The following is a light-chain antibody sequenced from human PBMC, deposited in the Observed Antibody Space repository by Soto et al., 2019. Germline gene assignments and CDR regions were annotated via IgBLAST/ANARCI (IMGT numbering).Light chain of an antibody. J-gene: IGLJ2*01. V-gene: IGLV1-44*01. Sequence: QSVLTQPPSVSATPGQRVTISCSGTYSNIGSNTVAWYQRLPGAAPKLLIYSNNERPSGVPDRFSGSKSGSSASLAISGLQSEDEADYYCAAWDDSLNSPRMLFVGGTKVTVL. CDR1: YSNIGSNT. CDR2: SNN. CDR3: AAWDDSLNSPRML.